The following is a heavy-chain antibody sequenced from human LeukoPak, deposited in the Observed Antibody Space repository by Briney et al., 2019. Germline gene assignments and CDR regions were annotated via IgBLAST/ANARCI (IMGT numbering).Heavy chain of an antibody. D-gene: IGHD2-2*01. Sequence: ASVKVSCKASGYTFTSYAMNWVRQAPGQGLEWMGWINTNTGNPTYAQGFTGRFVFSLDTSVSTAYLQISSLKAEDTAVYYCARVQSSYCSSTSCPYGKDVWGQGTTVTVSS. CDR2: INTNTGNP. V-gene: IGHV7-4-1*02. CDR1: GYTFTSYA. J-gene: IGHJ6*02. CDR3: ARVQSSYCSSTSCPYGKDV.